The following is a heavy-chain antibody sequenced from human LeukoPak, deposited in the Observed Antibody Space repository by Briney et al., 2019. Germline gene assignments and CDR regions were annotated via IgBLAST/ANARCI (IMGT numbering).Heavy chain of an antibody. CDR3: AKTSGMYSYGYDAFDI. V-gene: IGHV3-23*01. D-gene: IGHD5-18*01. Sequence: PGGSLRLSCAASGFTFSSYAMSWVRQAPGKGLEWVSAISGSGGSTYYADSVKGRFTISRDNSKNTLYLQMNSLRAEDTALYYCAKTSGMYSYGYDAFDIWGQGTMVTVSS. CDR1: GFTFSSYA. CDR2: ISGSGGST. J-gene: IGHJ3*02.